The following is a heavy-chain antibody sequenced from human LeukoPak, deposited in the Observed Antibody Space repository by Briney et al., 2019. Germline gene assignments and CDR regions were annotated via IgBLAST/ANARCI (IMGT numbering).Heavy chain of an antibody. Sequence: TGGSLSLSCAASGFTFSSYARSWVRQAPGKGLEWVSAISGSGGSTYYADSVKGRFTISRDNSKNTLYLQMNSLRAEDTAVYYCAKGPYDSSGYYIDYWGQGTLVTVSS. CDR1: GFTFSSYA. D-gene: IGHD3-22*01. CDR2: ISGSGGST. V-gene: IGHV3-23*01. J-gene: IGHJ4*02. CDR3: AKGPYDSSGYYIDY.